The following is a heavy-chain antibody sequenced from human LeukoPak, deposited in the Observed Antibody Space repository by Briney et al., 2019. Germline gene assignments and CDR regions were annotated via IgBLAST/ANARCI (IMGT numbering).Heavy chain of an antibody. CDR2: INSGGSST. J-gene: IGHJ4*02. CDR3: ARDRYSSAWYEE. V-gene: IGHV3-74*01. Sequence: PGGSLRLSCTASAFTFSSYWMHWVRQAPGKGLVWVSHINSGGSSTSYEDSVKGRFTISRDNAKNTLYLQMNSLRAEDAAVYYCARDRYSSAWYEEWGQGTLVTVSS. D-gene: IGHD6-19*01. CDR1: AFTFSSYW.